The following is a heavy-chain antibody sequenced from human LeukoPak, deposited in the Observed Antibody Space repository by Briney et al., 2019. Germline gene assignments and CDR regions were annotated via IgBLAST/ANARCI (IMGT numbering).Heavy chain of an antibody. Sequence: SQTLSLTCAVSGDGFFWNSVAWNWIRQSPSRGLEWLGRTYYSSEWHHDYAVSVKSRINITADTFKSQFSLHLNTVTPEDTAVYFCARGRYCGGGTCYHFDSWGQGTLVTVSS. CDR3: ARGRYCGGGTCYHFDS. V-gene: IGHV6-1*01. J-gene: IGHJ4*02. CDR1: GDGFFWNSVA. D-gene: IGHD2-15*01. CDR2: TYYSSEWHH.